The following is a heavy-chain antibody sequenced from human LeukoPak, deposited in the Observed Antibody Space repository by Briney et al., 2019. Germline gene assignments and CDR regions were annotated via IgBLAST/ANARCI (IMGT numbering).Heavy chain of an antibody. CDR1: GYSFTTYW. CDR3: ASRYYYGSGSYYPHFDY. V-gene: IGHV5-51*04. D-gene: IGHD3-10*01. J-gene: IGHJ4*02. CDR2: IYPGDSDT. Sequence: GESLKISCKVSGYSFTTYWIGWVRQMPGKGLEWMGIIYPGDSDTKYSPSFQGQVTISADKPISTAYLQWSSLKASDTAMYYCASRYYYGSGSYYPHFDYWGQGTLVTVSS.